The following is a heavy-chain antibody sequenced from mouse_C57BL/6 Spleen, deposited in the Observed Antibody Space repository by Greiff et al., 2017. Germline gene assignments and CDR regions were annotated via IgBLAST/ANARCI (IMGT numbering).Heavy chain of an antibody. V-gene: IGHV1-15*01. Sequence: VQRVESGAELVRPGASVTLSCKASGYTFTDYEMHWVKQTPVHGLEWIGAIDPETGGTAYNQKFKGKAILTADKSSSTAYMELRSLTSEDSAVYYCTRDTTVDWYFDVWGTGTTVTVSS. CDR1: GYTFTDYE. CDR2: IDPETGGT. CDR3: TRDTTVDWYFDV. J-gene: IGHJ1*03. D-gene: IGHD1-1*01.